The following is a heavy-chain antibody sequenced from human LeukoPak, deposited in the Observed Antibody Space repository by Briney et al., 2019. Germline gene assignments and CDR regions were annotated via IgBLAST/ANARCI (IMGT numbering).Heavy chain of an antibody. Sequence: AGGSLRLSCAASGFTFSDYYMSWIRQGPGKGLGWVSYISSSGSTIYYANSVKGRFTISRDNAKNSLYLQMNSLRAEDTAVYYCASTPPGSGGNEDRWGQGTLVTVSS. CDR1: GFTFSDYY. J-gene: IGHJ5*02. CDR3: ASTPPGSGGNEDR. CDR2: ISSSGSTI. V-gene: IGHV3-11*01. D-gene: IGHD3-10*01.